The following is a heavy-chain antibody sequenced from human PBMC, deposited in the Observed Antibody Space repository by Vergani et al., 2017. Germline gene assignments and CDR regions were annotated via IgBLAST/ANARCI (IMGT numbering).Heavy chain of an antibody. D-gene: IGHD2-21*01. J-gene: IGHJ4*02. CDR2: IYPEDSDT. CDR3: TRHVPCGDGACLHFDH. CDR1: GYNFDTYW. Sequence: EVQLVQSGTEVRKPGESLKISCTASGYNFDTYWIAWVRQMPGKGLEWVGIIYPEDSDTRYSPSFEGQFTISDDKSTNTAYLQWSSLKASYTAIYYCTRHVPCGDGACLHFDHWGQGTQVTVSS. V-gene: IGHV5-51*01.